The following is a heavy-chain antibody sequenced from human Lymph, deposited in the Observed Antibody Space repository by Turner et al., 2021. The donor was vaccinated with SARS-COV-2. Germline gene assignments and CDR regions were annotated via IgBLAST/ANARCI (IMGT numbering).Heavy chain of an antibody. Sequence: VQLVESGGGVVQHGRSLRLSCAASGFTFSSYAMHWVRQAPGKGLDWLARISYDGSNKYYADSVKGRFTISRDKSKNTLYLQMNSLRAEDTAVYYCARDVGAALDYWGQGTLVTVSS. CDR2: ISYDGSNK. V-gene: IGHV3-30-3*01. D-gene: IGHD6-25*01. CDR3: ARDVGAALDY. CDR1: GFTFSSYA. J-gene: IGHJ4*02.